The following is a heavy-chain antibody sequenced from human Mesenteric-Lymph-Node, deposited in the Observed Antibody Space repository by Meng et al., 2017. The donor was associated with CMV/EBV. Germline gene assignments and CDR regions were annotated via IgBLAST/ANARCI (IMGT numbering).Heavy chain of an antibody. CDR1: GFTFSNAW. D-gene: IGHD3-3*01. V-gene: IGHV4-4*02. Sequence: GSLRLSCAASGFTFSNAWMSWVRQAPGKGLEWIGEIYHSGNTNYNPSLKSRVTISVDKPNNQFSLRLTSVTAADSAIYYCASARWDCWGQGTLVTVSS. CDR3: ASARWDC. CDR2: IYHSGNT. J-gene: IGHJ4*02.